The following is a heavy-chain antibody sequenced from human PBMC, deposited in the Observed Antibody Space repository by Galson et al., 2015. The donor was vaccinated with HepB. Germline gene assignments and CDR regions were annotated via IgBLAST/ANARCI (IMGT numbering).Heavy chain of an antibody. V-gene: IGHV7-4-1*02. CDR3: ARVTSTHNSGRSRYSFYYYGMDV. J-gene: IGHJ6*02. Sequence: SCKASGYTFTNYAINWVRQAPGQGLEWMGWINTNTGEPTYAQAFTGRFVFSLDTSVTTAHLQISSLKPEDTAVYYCARVTSTHNSGRSRYSFYYYGMDVWGQGTTVTVPS. CDR1: GYTFTNYA. CDR2: INTNTGEP. D-gene: IGHD1-20*01.